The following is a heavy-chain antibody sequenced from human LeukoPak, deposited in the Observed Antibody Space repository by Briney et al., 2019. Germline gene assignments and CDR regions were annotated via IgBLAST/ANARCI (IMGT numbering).Heavy chain of an antibody. CDR3: AGQPIDGYNTFDD. CDR2: IYYSGSP. J-gene: IGHJ4*02. Sequence: SGTLSLTCTVSGGSISSYYWSWIRQPPGKGLEWIGYIYYSGSPNYTPSLKSRVTISADPSTNQLSMKLCSVTASHTAVYSCAGQPIDGYNTFDDWGQGTLVTVSS. V-gene: IGHV4-59*08. D-gene: IGHD5-24*01. CDR1: GGSISSYY.